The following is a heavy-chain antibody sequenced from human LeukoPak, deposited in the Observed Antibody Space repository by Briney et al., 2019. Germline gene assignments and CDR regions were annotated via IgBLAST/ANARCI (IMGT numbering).Heavy chain of an antibody. D-gene: IGHD5-18*01. J-gene: IGHJ3*01. Sequence: VASVKVSCKASGGTFSSYAISWVRQAPGQGLEWMGGIIPIFGTANYAQKFQGRVTMTRDMSTSTVYMELNSLRSEDTAVYHCAKELNSYGYAFDVWGQGTMVAVSS. CDR1: GGTFSSYA. V-gene: IGHV1-69*05. CDR2: IIPIFGTA. CDR3: AKELNSYGYAFDV.